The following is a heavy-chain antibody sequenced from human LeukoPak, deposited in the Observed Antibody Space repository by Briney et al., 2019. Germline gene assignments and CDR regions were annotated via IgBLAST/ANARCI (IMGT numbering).Heavy chain of an antibody. J-gene: IGHJ6*04. Sequence: GASVKVSCKACGYTFTGYYMHWVRQAPGQGLEWIGRINPNSGGTNYAQKFQGRVTMTRDTSISTAYMELSRLRSDDTAVYYRARTRYYYDSSGYYYYGMDVWGKGTTVTVSS. V-gene: IGHV1-2*06. D-gene: IGHD3-22*01. CDR3: ARTRYYYDSSGYYYYGMDV. CDR2: INPNSGGT. CDR1: GYTFTGYY.